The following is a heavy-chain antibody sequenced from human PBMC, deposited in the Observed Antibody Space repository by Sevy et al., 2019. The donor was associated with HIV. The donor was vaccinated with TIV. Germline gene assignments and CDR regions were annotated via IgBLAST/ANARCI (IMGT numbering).Heavy chain of an antibody. CDR1: GYSISSGYY. J-gene: IGHJ4*02. D-gene: IGHD3-22*01. CDR2: IYHSGST. Sequence: SETLSLTCTVSGYSISSGYYWGWIRQPPGKGLEWIGSIYHSGSTYYNPSLKSRVTKSVDTSKNQFSLKLSSVTAADTAVYYCARPRGDYYDSSGYYSWGQGTLVTVSS. V-gene: IGHV4-38-2*02. CDR3: ARPRGDYYDSSGYYS.